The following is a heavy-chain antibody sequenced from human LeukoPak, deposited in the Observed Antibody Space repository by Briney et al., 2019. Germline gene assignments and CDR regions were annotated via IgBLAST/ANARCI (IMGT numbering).Heavy chain of an antibody. CDR2: ISYDGSNK. J-gene: IGHJ3*02. V-gene: IGHV3-30*04. Sequence: GGSLRLSCAASGFTFSSYAMHWVRQAPGKGLEWVAVISYDGSNKYYADSVKGRFTISRDNAKNSLYLQMNSLKTEDTAVYYCISSGYLRGAFDIWGQGTMVTVSS. CDR1: GFTFSSYA. D-gene: IGHD3-22*01. CDR3: ISSGYLRGAFDI.